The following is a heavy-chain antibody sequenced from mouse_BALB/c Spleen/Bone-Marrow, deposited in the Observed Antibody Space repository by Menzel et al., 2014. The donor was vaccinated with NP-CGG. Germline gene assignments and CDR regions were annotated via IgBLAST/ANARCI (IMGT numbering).Heavy chain of an antibody. CDR2: IHYSGNT. V-gene: IGHV3-1*02. CDR3: ARREFAMDY. Sequence: EVHLQQSGPDLVKPSQSLSLTCTVTGYSITSGYSCHWIRQFPGNNLEWMGYIHYSGNTNYNPSLRSRISITRDTSKNQFFLQLNSVTTEDTATYYRARREFAMDYWGQGTSVTVSS. J-gene: IGHJ4*01. CDR1: GYSITSGYS.